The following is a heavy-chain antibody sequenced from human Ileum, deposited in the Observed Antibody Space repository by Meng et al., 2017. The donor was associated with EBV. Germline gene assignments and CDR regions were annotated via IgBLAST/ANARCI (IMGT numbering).Heavy chain of an antibody. V-gene: IGHV6-1*01. J-gene: IGHJ5*02. CDR3: ATSRIAKFDR. CDR1: GDSVSSDKTA. Sequence: QESGPGRVQPSQSLSLSGVISGDSVSSDKTAWNWIRQSPSRGLEWLGRTYRRSRWYYDYALSVKSRINISPDTSKNQVSLQLNSVTDEDTGIYYCATSRIAKFDRWGQGTLVTVSS. CDR2: TYRRSRWYY.